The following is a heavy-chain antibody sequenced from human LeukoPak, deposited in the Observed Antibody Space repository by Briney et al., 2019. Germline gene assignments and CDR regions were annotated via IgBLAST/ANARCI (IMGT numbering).Heavy chain of an antibody. Sequence: GGSLRLSCAASGFTFSNYMMHWVRQAPGKGLVWVSRIKSDGITITYADSVKGRFTISRDNAKNALYLQMNSLRAEDTAVYYCLRDLNWSLDQWGQGTLVTVSS. CDR2: IKSDGITI. CDR1: GFTFSNYM. D-gene: IGHD1-20*01. J-gene: IGHJ4*02. V-gene: IGHV3-74*01. CDR3: LRDLNWSLDQ.